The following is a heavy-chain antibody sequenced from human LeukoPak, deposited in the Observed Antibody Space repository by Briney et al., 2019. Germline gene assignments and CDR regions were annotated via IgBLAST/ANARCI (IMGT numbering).Heavy chain of an antibody. CDR1: GFTVSSNY. CDR3: ARKPQVPAAIGEYYFDY. CDR2: IYSGGST. D-gene: IGHD2-2*01. V-gene: IGHV3-66*02. Sequence: PGGSLRLSCAASGFTVSSNYMSWVRQAPGKGLEWVSVIYSGGSTYYADSVKGRFTISRDNPKNTLYLQMNSLRAEDTAVYHCARKPQVPAAIGEYYFDYWGQGTLVTVSS. J-gene: IGHJ4*02.